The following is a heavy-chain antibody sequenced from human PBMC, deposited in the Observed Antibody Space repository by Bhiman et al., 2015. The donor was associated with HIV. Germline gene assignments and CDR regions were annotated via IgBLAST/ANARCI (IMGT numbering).Heavy chain of an antibody. CDR1: GFTFNKYS. Sequence: EVQLVESGGGVVQPGKSLRLSCAASGFTFNKYSMTWVRQAPGKGLEWVSSITSSSRYIQYADSVKGRFTISRDNAKNSLYLQMNSLRAEDTAVFYCARDRPYNWNWGSYYYGMDVWGQGTTVTVSS. CDR3: ARDRPYNWNWGSYYYGMDV. V-gene: IGHV3-21*03. J-gene: IGHJ6*02. D-gene: IGHD1-7*01. CDR2: ITSSSRYI.